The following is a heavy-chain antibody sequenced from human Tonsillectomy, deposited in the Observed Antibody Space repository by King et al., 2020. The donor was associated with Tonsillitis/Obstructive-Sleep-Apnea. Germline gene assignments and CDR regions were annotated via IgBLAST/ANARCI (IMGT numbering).Heavy chain of an antibody. J-gene: IGHJ4*02. CDR1: GFTFSSYA. V-gene: IGHV3-30*04. CDR3: ANSPMVRGVMLY. Sequence: VQLVESGGGVVQPGRSLRLSCAASGFTFSSYAMHWVRQAPGKGLEWVAVISDDGSNKYYADSVKGRFTISRDNSKNTLYLQMNSLRAEDTAVYYCANSPMVRGVMLYWGQGTLVTVSS. CDR2: ISDDGSNK. D-gene: IGHD3-10*01.